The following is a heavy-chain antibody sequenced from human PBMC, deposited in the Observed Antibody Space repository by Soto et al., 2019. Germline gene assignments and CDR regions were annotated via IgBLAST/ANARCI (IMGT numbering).Heavy chain of an antibody. CDR1: GYTFTSYY. V-gene: IGHV1-46*01. D-gene: IGHD4-4*01. CDR3: ARDSLSNFGPPNLLGYALDV. Sequence: QVQLVQSGAEVKKPGASVKVSCKASGYTFTSYYMHWVRQAPGQGLEWMGIINPSGGSTSYAQKFQGRVTMTRDTSTSTVYMELSSLRSEDTAVYYCARDSLSNFGPPNLLGYALDVWGQGTTVTVSS. J-gene: IGHJ6*02. CDR2: INPSGGST.